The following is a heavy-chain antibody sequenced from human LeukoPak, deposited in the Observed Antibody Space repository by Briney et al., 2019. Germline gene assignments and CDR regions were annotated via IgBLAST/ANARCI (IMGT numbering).Heavy chain of an antibody. J-gene: IGHJ4*02. V-gene: IGHV4-31*03. CDR2: IYYSGST. CDR3: ARGHYYDSSGIDY. D-gene: IGHD3-22*01. CDR1: GGSISSGGYY. Sequence: PSETLSLTCTVSGGSISSGGYYWRWIRQHPGKGLEWIGYIYYSGSTYYNPSLKSRVTISVDTSKNQFSLKLSSVTAADTAVYYCARGHYYDSSGIDYWGQGTLVTVSS.